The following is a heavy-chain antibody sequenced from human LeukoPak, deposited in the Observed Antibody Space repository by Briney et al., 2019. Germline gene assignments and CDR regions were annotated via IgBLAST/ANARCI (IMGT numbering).Heavy chain of an antibody. D-gene: IGHD3-22*01. CDR3: ARHGGGYYDSSGYYFEYFQH. CDR2: IYYSGST. Sequence: SDTLSLTCTVSGGSISSYYWSWIRQPPGKGLEWIGYIYYSGSTNNNPSLKSRVTISVDTSKNQFSLKLSSVTAADTAVYYCARHGGGYYDSSGYYFEYFQHWGQGTLVTVSS. V-gene: IGHV4-59*08. J-gene: IGHJ1*01. CDR1: GGSISSYY.